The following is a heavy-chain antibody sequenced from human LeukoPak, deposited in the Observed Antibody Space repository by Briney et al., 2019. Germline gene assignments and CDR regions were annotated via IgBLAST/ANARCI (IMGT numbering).Heavy chain of an antibody. CDR2: IIPILGIA. J-gene: IGHJ4*02. CDR1: GGTFSSYA. Sequence: ASVKVSCKASGGTFSSYAISWVRQAPGQGLEWMGRIIPILGIANYAQKFQGRVTITADKSTSTAYMELSSLGSEDTAVYYCARGGDGYNWNYWGQGTLVTVSS. CDR3: ARGGDGYNWNY. V-gene: IGHV1-69*04. D-gene: IGHD5-24*01.